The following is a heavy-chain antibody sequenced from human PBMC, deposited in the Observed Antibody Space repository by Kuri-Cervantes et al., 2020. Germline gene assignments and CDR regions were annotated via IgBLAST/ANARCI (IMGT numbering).Heavy chain of an antibody. V-gene: IGHV3-7*03. CDR1: GFTFRNYW. CDR2: INQDGSVK. Sequence: GESLKISCAASGFTFRNYWMSWVRQAPGKGLEWVANINQDGSVKHYVDSVRGRFTISRDNAENSPYLQMNSLKTEDTAVYYCTTDPTYYYDSSGIPPDNDAFDIWGQGTMVTVSS. J-gene: IGHJ3*02. CDR3: TTDPTYYYDSSGIPPDNDAFDI. D-gene: IGHD3-22*01.